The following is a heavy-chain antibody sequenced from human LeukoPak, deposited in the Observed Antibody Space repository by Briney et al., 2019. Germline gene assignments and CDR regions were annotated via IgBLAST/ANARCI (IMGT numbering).Heavy chain of an antibody. D-gene: IGHD3/OR15-3a*01. Sequence: GGSLRLSCTVSGFPFDVAAMTWVRQRPGAGLEWVAAIGGDGIARYTDSVAGRFTISKDIARHILYLQMNSLRIDDTAIYYCAKDLFRWTFDPWGPGTLVTVSS. V-gene: IGHV3-23*01. J-gene: IGHJ5*02. CDR2: IGGDGIA. CDR3: AKDLFRWTFDP. CDR1: GFPFDVAA.